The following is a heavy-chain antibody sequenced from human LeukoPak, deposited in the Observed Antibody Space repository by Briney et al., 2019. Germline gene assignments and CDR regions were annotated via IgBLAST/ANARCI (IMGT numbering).Heavy chain of an antibody. CDR2: ISYDGSNK. D-gene: IGHD2-8*01. CDR3: ARSSIVLMVYASGFDY. CDR1: GFTFSSYA. J-gene: IGHJ4*02. V-gene: IGHV3-30*04. Sequence: GGSLRLSCAASGFTFSSYAMHWVRQAPGKGLEWVAVISYDGSNKYYADSVKGRFTISRDNSKNTLYLQMNSLRAEDTAVYYCARSSIVLMVYASGFDYWGQGTLVTVSS.